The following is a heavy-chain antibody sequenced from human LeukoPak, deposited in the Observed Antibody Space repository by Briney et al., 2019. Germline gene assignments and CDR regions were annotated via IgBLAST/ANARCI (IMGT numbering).Heavy chain of an antibody. D-gene: IGHD6-6*01. J-gene: IGHJ4*02. Sequence: GGSLRLSCAASGFTFSSYAMHWVRQAPGKGLEWVAVISYDGSNKYYADSVKGRFTISRDNSKNTLYLQMNSLRAEDTAVYYCAKDYTTSSHYFDYWGQGTLVTVSS. CDR2: ISYDGSNK. CDR1: GFTFSSYA. CDR3: AKDYTTSSHYFDY. V-gene: IGHV3-30-3*01.